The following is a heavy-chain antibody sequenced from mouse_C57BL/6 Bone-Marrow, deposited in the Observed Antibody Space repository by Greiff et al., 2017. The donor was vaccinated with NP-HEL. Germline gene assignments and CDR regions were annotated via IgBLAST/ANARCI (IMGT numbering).Heavy chain of an antibody. V-gene: IGHV14-4*01. D-gene: IGHD1-1*02. Sequence: VQLKESGAELVRPGASVKLSCTASGFNIKDDYMHWVKQRPEQGLEWIGWIDPENGDTEYASKFQGKATITADTSSNTAYLQLSSLTSEDTAVYYGTTDYGRTGAMDYWGQGTSVTVSS. CDR2: IDPENGDT. CDR1: GFNIKDDY. J-gene: IGHJ4*01. CDR3: TTDYGRTGAMDY.